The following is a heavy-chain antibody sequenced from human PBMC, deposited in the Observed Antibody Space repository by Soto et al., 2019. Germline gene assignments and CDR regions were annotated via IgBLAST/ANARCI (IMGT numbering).Heavy chain of an antibody. CDR3: ARVSSPYYDFWSGPLDAFDI. CDR2: IYYSGST. V-gene: IGHV4-59*01. Sequence: SVTLSLTCTVSGGSISSYYWSWIRQPPGKGLEWIGYIYYSGSTNYNPSLKSRVTISVDTSKNQFSLKLSSVTAADTAVYYCARVSSPYYDFWSGPLDAFDIWGQGTMVTVSS. D-gene: IGHD3-3*01. J-gene: IGHJ3*02. CDR1: GGSISSYY.